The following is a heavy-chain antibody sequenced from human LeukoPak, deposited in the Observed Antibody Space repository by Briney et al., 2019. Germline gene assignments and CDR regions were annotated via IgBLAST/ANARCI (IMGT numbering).Heavy chain of an antibody. CDR2: ISSSGSTK. CDR3: ARDPNPTTITTTSGY. V-gene: IGHV3-48*03. CDR1: GFTFSSYE. J-gene: IGHJ4*02. D-gene: IGHD4-11*01. Sequence: PGGSLSLSCAASGFTFSSYEMNWVRQAPGKGLEWVSYISSSGSTKDYADSVKGRFTISRDNAKNSLYLQMNSLRAEDTGIYYCARDPNPTTITTTSGYWGQGTLVTVSS.